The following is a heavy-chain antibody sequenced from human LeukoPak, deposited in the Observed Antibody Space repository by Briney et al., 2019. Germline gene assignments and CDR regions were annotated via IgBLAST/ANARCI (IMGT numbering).Heavy chain of an antibody. V-gene: IGHV3-48*03. D-gene: IGHD5-18*01. CDR2: ISSSGSTI. J-gene: IGHJ4*02. CDR3: ASNVDTATRAY. CDR1: GFTFSSSE. Sequence: GGSLRLSCAASGFTFSSSEMNWVRQAPGKGLERVSYISSSGSTIYYADSVKGRFTISRDNAKNSLYLQMNSLRAEDTAVYYCASNVDTATRAYWGQGTLVTVSS.